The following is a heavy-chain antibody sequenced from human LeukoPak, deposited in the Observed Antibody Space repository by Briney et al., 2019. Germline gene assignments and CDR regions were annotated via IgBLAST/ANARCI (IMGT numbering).Heavy chain of an antibody. V-gene: IGHV3-64*01. D-gene: IGHD5-24*01. CDR1: GFTFSSYV. J-gene: IGHJ3*02. Sequence: GGSLRLSCAASGFTFSSYVMHWVRQAPGKGLEYVSAIMPNGGSTSYANSVRGRFTISRDNSKNTLYLQMGSLRVEDMAVYYCARDRDGGFAFDIWGQGTMVTVSS. CDR3: ARDRDGGFAFDI. CDR2: IMPNGGST.